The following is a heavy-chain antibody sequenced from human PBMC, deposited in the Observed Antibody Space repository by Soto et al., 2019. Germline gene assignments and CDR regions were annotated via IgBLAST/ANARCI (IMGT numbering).Heavy chain of an antibody. CDR2: ICHSGNT. D-gene: IGHD3-10*01. CDR3: ARVWFGESSWFDP. J-gene: IGHJ5*02. Sequence: PSETLSLTCTGSGGSITIGGYCWSWIRQPPGQGLEWIGYICHSGNTYYNPSLKSRVTTSLDRSKNQFSLNLSSVTAADTAVYYCARVWFGESSWFDPWGQGTLVTVSS. V-gene: IGHV4-30-2*01. CDR1: GGSITIGGYC.